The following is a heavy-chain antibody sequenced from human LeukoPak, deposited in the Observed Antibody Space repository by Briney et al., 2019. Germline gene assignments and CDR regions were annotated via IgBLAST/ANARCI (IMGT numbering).Heavy chain of an antibody. CDR1: GFTFKLYW. J-gene: IGHJ4*02. D-gene: IGHD3-22*01. V-gene: IGHV3-74*01. CDR3: VRGGPSTWF. Sequence: PGGSLRLSCAASGFTFKLYWMHWVRQVPGKGPVWVARINDDGSDTVYADSVKGRFTISRDDVKNMLFLQMNSLRGEDTAVYHCVRGGPSTWFWGQGTLVTVSS. CDR2: INDDGSDT.